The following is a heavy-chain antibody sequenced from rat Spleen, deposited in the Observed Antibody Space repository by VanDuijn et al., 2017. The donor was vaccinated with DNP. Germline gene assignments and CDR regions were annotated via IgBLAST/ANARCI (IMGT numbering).Heavy chain of an antibody. D-gene: IGHD5-1*01. V-gene: IGHV5S13*01. CDR1: GFTFSDYG. Sequence: EVQLVESGGGLVQPGRSMKLSCAASGFTFSDYGMAWVLQAPTKGLEWVASITYDGGNTYYPDSVKGRFTISRDNAKNTLYLQMNSLRSEDTATYYCARGSGTYYWYFDFWGPGTMVTVSS. J-gene: IGHJ1*01. CDR3: ARGSGTYYWYFDF. CDR2: ITYDGGNT.